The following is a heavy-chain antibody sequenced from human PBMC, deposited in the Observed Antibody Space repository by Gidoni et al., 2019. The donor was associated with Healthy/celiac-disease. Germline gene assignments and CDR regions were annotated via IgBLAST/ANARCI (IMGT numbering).Heavy chain of an antibody. CDR1: GYTFTGYY. CDR3: ARDLGIAAAGPYYYYGMDV. CDR2: INPNSGGT. V-gene: IGHV1-2*04. D-gene: IGHD6-13*01. J-gene: IGHJ6*02. Sequence: QVQLVQSGAEVKKPGASVTVSCKASGYTFTGYYMHWVRQAPGQGLEWMGWINPNSGGTNYAQKFQGWVTMTRDTSISTAYMELSRLRSDDTAVYYCARDLGIAAAGPYYYYGMDVWGQGTTVTVSS.